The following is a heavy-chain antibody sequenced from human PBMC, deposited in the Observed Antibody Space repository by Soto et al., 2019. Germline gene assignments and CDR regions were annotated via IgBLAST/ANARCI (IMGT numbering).Heavy chain of an antibody. CDR2: ISSSGGST. CDR3: AKQYYDILTGFDY. CDR1: GFTFSTYA. Sequence: GGSLRLSCTASGFTFSTYAMSWVRQAPGKGLEWVSTISSSGGSTYYADSVKGRFTISRDSSKNTLYLQMNSLRAEDTAVYYCAKQYYDILTGFDYWGQGSLVTVSS. V-gene: IGHV3-23*01. J-gene: IGHJ4*02. D-gene: IGHD3-9*01.